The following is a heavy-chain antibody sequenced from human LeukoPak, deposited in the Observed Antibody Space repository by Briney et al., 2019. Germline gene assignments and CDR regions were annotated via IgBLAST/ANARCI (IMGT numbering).Heavy chain of an antibody. CDR1: GVTLCAVG. CDR3: AKGHCHSSSCYYFVS. CDR2: ISYYGIMT. J-gene: IGHJ4*02. D-gene: IGHD2-2*01. V-gene: IGHV3-30*18. Sequence: GRTLRLSRAVSGVTLCAVGTYGVGHGPGQGMEWGAFISYYGIMTAHRDSVKCRFIISCDSSKNTIYLQMNSLRPEDTALYYCAKGHCHSSSCYYFVSWGQ.